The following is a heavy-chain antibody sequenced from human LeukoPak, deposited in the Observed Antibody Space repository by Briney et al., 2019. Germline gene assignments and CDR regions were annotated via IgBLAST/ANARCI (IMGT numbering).Heavy chain of an antibody. J-gene: IGHJ4*02. V-gene: IGHV3-15*01. Sequence: GGSLRLSCAASGFTFSNAWMSWVRQAPGKGLEWVGRIKSKTDGGTTDYAAPVKVGYTISRDDSKNTLYLQMNSLKTEDTAVYYCTTGYCSGGSCYKWGQGTLVTVSS. CDR2: IKSKTDGGTT. CDR1: GFTFSNAW. CDR3: TTGYCSGGSCYK. D-gene: IGHD2-15*01.